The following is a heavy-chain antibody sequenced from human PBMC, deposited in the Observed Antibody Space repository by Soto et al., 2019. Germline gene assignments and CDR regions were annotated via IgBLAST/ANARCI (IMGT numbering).Heavy chain of an antibody. D-gene: IGHD3-10*01. CDR1: GVIFSNYG. J-gene: IGHJ4*02. Sequence: EVLLLDSGGGLVQPGWSLLLSCAALGVIFSNYGMTWVRQAPGKGLELGSHISDSAGSTYYSDSAKGRCTLSRDNSQNTVYLPMNSLRAEDTAVYYCAQNNRAGGLGNYDYWGQGTLVTVSS. V-gene: IGHV3-23*01. CDR2: ISDSAGST. CDR3: AQNNRAGGLGNYDY.